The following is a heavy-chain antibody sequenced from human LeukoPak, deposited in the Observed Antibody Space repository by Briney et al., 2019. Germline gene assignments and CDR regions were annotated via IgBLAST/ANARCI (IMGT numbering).Heavy chain of an antibody. CDR1: GYTFTSYY. CDR3: ARAKNPIAVAVMYYFDY. D-gene: IGHD6-13*01. CDR2: INPSGGST. Sequence: ASVKVSCKASGYTFTSYYMHWVRQAPGQGLEWMGIINPSGGSTSYAQKFQGRVTMTRDTSTSTVYMELSSLRSEDTAVYYCARAKNPIAVAVMYYFDYWGQGTLVTVSS. V-gene: IGHV1-46*01. J-gene: IGHJ4*02.